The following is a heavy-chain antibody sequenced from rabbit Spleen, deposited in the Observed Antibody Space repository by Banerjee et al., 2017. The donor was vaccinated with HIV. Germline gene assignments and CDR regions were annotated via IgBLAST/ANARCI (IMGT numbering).Heavy chain of an antibody. D-gene: IGHD4-2*01. CDR1: GFAFSSYY. J-gene: IGHJ4*01. V-gene: IGHV1S7*01. CDR2: FDVVFGGT. Sequence: QVVESGGGLVQPGGSLKLSCKASGFAFSSYYMSWVRQTPGKGLEWIGYFDVVFGGTYYASGGKGQFTISCLNAQNTLYLQLNRLTAADTATYFCLRDQAGDAGYGPYYFNLWGPGTLVTVS. CDR3: LRDQAGDAGYGPYYFNL.